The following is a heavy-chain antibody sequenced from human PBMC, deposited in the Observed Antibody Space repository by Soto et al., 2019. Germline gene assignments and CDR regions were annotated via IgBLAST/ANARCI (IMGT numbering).Heavy chain of an antibody. CDR2: IYSGGVT. CDR1: GFTVSNNY. J-gene: IGHJ4*02. V-gene: IGHV3-66*01. D-gene: IGHD4-17*01. CDR3: AKRGTTVTTSFWY. Sequence: EVQLVESGGGLVQPGGSLRLSCAASGFTVSNNYMCWVRQAPGKGLEWVSLIYSGGVTHYADSVRGRFTISRDNSRNTLYLQMNSLRADDTAVYYCAKRGTTVTTSFWYWGQGTLVTVSS.